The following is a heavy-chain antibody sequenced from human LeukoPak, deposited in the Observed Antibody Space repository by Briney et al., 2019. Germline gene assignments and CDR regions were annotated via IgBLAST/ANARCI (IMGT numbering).Heavy chain of an antibody. Sequence: KLGESLKISCKGSGYSFTSYWIGWVRQMPGKGLEWMGIIYPGDSDTRYSPSFQGQVTISADKSISTAYLQWSSLKASDTAMYYCARADILTGYSKEALDYWGQGTLVTVSS. D-gene: IGHD3-9*01. V-gene: IGHV5-51*01. CDR2: IYPGDSDT. CDR3: ARADILTGYSKEALDY. CDR1: GYSFTSYW. J-gene: IGHJ4*02.